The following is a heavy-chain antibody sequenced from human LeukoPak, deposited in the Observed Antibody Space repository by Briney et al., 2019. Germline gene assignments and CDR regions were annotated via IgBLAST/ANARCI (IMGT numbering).Heavy chain of an antibody. J-gene: IGHJ4*02. D-gene: IGHD6-19*01. V-gene: IGHV3-66*02. CDR3: ARDLLAAGDNDY. Sequence: PGGSLRLSCAASGFTVNSNYMSWVRQAPGKGLEWVSVIYSGGSTYYADSVKGRFTISRDSSKNTLYLQMNSLRAEDTAVYYCARDLLAAGDNDYWGQGTLVTVSS. CDR2: IYSGGST. CDR1: GFTVNSNY.